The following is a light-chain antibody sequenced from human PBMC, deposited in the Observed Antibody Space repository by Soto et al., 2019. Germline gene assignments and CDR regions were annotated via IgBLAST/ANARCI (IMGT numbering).Light chain of an antibody. V-gene: IGKV1-9*01. CDR2: AAS. CDR3: QPHNTYST. Sequence: DSHWAQDRCCVSSSARASVSLDCRASQGINRFLAWYQQKPGKAPKLLIYAASTLQSGVPSRFSGSGSGTEFTLTIGSLQPEDLATYFCQPHNTYSTFGQGTRLEIK. CDR1: QGINRF. J-gene: IGKJ5*01.